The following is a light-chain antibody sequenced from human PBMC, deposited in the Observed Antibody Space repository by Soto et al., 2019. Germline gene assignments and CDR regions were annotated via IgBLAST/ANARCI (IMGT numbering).Light chain of an antibody. Sequence: DIQMTQSPRFLSASVVDRVTITCRASQNIRTYLTCYQQKPGKGPTVLIYAASTLQRGVPSRFSGSTTGTDFTLTITGLQPEDSATYYCQQTLSVPRTFGLGTKVDIK. CDR2: AAS. V-gene: IGKV1-39*01. CDR3: QQTLSVPRT. CDR1: QNIRTY. J-gene: IGKJ1*01.